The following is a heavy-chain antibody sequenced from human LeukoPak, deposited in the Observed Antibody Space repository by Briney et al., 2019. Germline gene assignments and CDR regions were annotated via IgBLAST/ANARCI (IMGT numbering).Heavy chain of an antibody. D-gene: IGHD2-2*01. CDR1: GFTFSSYW. CDR2: INSDGSST. Sequence: GGSLRLSCAASGFTFSSYWMHWVRQAPGKGLVWVSRINSDGSSTSYADSVKGRFTISRDNAKNTLYLQMNSLRAEDTAVYYCARGTPAAEYYYYYGMDVWGKGTTVTVSS. V-gene: IGHV3-74*01. CDR3: ARGTPAAEYYYYYGMDV. J-gene: IGHJ6*04.